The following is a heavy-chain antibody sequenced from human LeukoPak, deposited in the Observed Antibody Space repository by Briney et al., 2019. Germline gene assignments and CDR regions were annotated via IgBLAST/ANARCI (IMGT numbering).Heavy chain of an antibody. D-gene: IGHD3-10*01. J-gene: IGHJ6*04. CDR3: ARADYYGSGSYYGMDV. CDR1: GYSISSGYY. Sequence: PSETLSLTCAVSGYSISSGYYWGWIRQPPGKGLEWIGSIYHSGSTYYNPSLKSRVTISVDMSKNQFSLKLSSVTAADTAVYYCARADYYGSGSYYGMDVWGKGTTVTVSS. CDR2: IYHSGST. V-gene: IGHV4-38-2*01.